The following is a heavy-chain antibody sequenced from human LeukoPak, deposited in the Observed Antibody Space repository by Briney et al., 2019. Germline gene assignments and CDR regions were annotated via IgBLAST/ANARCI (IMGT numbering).Heavy chain of an antibody. D-gene: IGHD4-17*01. CDR2: IWYEGSYK. CDR3: AREGGGDYDEGFDY. V-gene: IGHV3-33*01. CDR1: GFTFSTSC. J-gene: IGHJ4*02. Sequence: GSPRLSCSASGFTFSTSCIHWVRQAPGKGLEWVAVIWYEGSYKKYADSVKGRFTISRDNSKNTMYLDIKSLRAEDTAVYYCAREGGGDYDEGFDYWGQGTLVTVSS.